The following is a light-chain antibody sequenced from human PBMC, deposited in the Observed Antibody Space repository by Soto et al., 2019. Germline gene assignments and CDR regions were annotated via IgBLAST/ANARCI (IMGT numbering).Light chain of an antibody. CDR3: QQRSNWPWT. J-gene: IGKJ1*01. CDR2: DAS. CDR1: QSVSSY. Sequence: EIVLSQSPATLCLSPGERATLSCRASQSVSSYLAWYQQKPGQAPRLLIYDASTRATGIPARFSGSGSGTDFTLTISTLEPEDFAVYYCQQRSNWPWTFGQGTKVDIK. V-gene: IGKV3-11*01.